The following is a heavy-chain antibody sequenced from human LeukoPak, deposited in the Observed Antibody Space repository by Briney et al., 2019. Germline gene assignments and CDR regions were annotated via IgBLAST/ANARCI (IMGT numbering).Heavy chain of an antibody. V-gene: IGHV3-30*04. CDR1: GFTFSTYA. J-gene: IGHJ4*02. Sequence: PGGSLRLSCAASGFTFSTYAMHWVPQAPGKGLQGVAVISYVANNKYYADSVKGRFTISRDNSKNTLYLQMNSLRAEDTAVYYCARGSYYDSSFLTYWGQGTLVTVSS. CDR2: ISYVANNK. CDR3: ARGSYYDSSFLTY. D-gene: IGHD3-22*01.